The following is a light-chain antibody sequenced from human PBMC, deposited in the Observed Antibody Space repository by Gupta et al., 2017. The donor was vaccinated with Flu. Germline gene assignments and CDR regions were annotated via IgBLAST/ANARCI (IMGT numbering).Light chain of an antibody. CDR1: SSDVGSYNL. Sequence: SALTQPASVPGSPGQSITISCTGTSSDVGSYNLVSWYQQHPGKAPKLMIYEGSKRPSGVSNRFSGSKSGNTASLTISGLQAEDEADYYCCSYAGSSTFHYVFGTGTKVTVL. V-gene: IGLV2-23*01. J-gene: IGLJ1*01. CDR3: CSYAGSSTFHYV. CDR2: EGS.